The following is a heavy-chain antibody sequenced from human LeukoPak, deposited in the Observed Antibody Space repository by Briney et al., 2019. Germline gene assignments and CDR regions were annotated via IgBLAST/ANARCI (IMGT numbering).Heavy chain of an antibody. V-gene: IGHV1-2*02. CDR1: GYTFTSYY. D-gene: IGHD1-26*01. J-gene: IGHJ4*02. CDR2: INPNSGGT. Sequence: GASVKVSCKASGYTFTSYYMHWVRQAPGQGLEWMGWINPNSGGTNYAQKFQGRVTMTRDTSISTAYMELSRLRSDDTAVYYCAKTRGTRGPLDYWGQGTLVTVSS. CDR3: AKTRGTRGPLDY.